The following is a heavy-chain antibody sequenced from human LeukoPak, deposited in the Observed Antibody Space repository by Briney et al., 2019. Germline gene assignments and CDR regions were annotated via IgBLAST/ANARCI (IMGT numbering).Heavy chain of an antibody. CDR2: ISGSGGST. J-gene: IGHJ4*02. D-gene: IGHD3-9*01. Sequence: GGSLRLSCAASGFIVSSNFMSWVRQAPGKGLEWVSAISGSGGSTYYADSVKGRFAISRDNSKNTLYLQMNSLRAEDTAVYYCAKERWDYDILTGYPNYFDYWGQGTLVTVSS. CDR3: AKERWDYDILTGYPNYFDY. CDR1: GFIVSSNF. V-gene: IGHV3-23*01.